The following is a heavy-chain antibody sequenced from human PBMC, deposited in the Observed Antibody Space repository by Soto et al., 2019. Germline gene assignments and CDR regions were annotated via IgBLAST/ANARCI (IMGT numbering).Heavy chain of an antibody. CDR2: IIPILGIA. CDR1: GGTFSSYT. CDR3: ARTPSRLAAAGTDWFDP. Sequence: QVQLVQSGAEVKKPGSSVKVSCKASGGTFSSYTISWVRQAPGQGLEWMGRIIPILGIANYAQKFQGRVTITADKSTSTAYMELSSLRSEDTAVYYCARTPSRLAAAGTDWFDPWGQGPLVTVSS. J-gene: IGHJ5*02. V-gene: IGHV1-69*02. D-gene: IGHD6-13*01.